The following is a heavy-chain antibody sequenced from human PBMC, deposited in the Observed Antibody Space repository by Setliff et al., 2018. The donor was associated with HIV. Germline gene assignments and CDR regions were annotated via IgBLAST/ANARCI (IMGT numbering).Heavy chain of an antibody. V-gene: IGHV3-9*01. J-gene: IGHJ6*04. CDR2: ITWNGGVM. D-gene: IGHD3-9*01. CDR3: VREDSTTGRYSYSMDV. CDR1: GFLFNDYA. Sequence: GGSLRLSCETSGFLFNDYAMHWVCQAPGKGLEWVSGITWNGGVMGYVDSTRGRFTISRDNVRNSLYLQMDSLTTDDTAVYYCVREDSTTGRYSYSMDVWGKGTTVTVSS.